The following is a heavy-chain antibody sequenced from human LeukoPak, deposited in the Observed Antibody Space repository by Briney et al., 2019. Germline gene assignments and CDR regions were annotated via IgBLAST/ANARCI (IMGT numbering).Heavy chain of an antibody. CDR1: GGSFSGSN. D-gene: IGHD2-2*01. CDR3: ARDQGQLPIDY. J-gene: IGHJ4*02. Sequence: SETLSLTCAVYGGSFSGSNWSWTRRPPGKGLGWIGEINHSGSTNYNPSLKSRVTISVDTSKNQFSLKLSSVTAADTAVYYCARDQGQLPIDYWGQGTLVTVSS. V-gene: IGHV4-34*01. CDR2: INHSGST.